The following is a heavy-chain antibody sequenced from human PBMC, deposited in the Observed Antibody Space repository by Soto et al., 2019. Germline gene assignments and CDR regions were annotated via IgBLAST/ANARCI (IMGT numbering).Heavy chain of an antibody. Sequence: EVQLVESGGGLVQPGGSLRLSCVASGFDFNRYSMNWARQAPGKGLEWISYINSGSTSVFYADSVRGRFTISRDNAKNSLYLQMNSLRAEDTAVYYCTSSTSPDAYWGQGTLVTVSS. J-gene: IGHJ4*02. CDR2: INSGSTSV. D-gene: IGHD2-2*01. CDR3: TSSTSPDAY. V-gene: IGHV3-48*04. CDR1: GFDFNRYS.